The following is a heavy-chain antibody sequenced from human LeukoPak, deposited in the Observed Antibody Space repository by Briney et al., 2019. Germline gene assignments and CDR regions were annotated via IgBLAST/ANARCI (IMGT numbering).Heavy chain of an antibody. CDR2: ISGRGGST. Sequence: GGSLRLSCAASGFTFSSYAMSWVRQAPGKGLEGVSGISGRGGSTYSADYLKGRFTISRDNSKNTQYLQMNNLRAEDTAEYYCAKGGYCGGTSCYFYYMDVWGKGTTVTVSS. V-gene: IGHV3-23*01. CDR1: GFTFSSYA. J-gene: IGHJ6*03. D-gene: IGHD2-2*01. CDR3: AKGGYCGGTSCYFYYMDV.